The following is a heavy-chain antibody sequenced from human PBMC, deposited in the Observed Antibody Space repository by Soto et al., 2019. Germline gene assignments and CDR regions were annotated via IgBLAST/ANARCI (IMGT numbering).Heavy chain of an antibody. CDR3: EKVRARGHNLDAFYI. V-gene: IGHV3-9*01. Sequence: EVQLVESGGGLVQPGRSLRLSCAASGFTFDDYAMHWVRQAPGKGLEWVSGISWNSGSIGYADSVKGRFTISRDNAKNSLRLQRNSLGTADTVLYYCEKVRARGHNLDAFYIWGQGTMVTVAS. CDR1: GFTFDDYA. J-gene: IGHJ3*02. CDR2: ISWNSGSI. D-gene: IGHD6-6*01.